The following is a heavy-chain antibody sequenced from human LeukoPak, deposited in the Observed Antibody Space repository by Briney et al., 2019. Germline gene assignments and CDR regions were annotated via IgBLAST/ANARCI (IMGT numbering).Heavy chain of an antibody. Sequence: GGSLRLSCAASGFTFSSSAMSWVRQAPGKGLEWVSAISNNGGYTYYADSVQGRFTISRDNSKNMVYLQMNSLRAEDTALYYCVGDPPNSGYAFQVWGHGTVVTVSS. J-gene: IGHJ3*01. CDR1: GFTFSSSA. CDR2: ISNNGGYT. CDR3: VGDPPNSGYAFQV. V-gene: IGHV3-23*01. D-gene: IGHD3-22*01.